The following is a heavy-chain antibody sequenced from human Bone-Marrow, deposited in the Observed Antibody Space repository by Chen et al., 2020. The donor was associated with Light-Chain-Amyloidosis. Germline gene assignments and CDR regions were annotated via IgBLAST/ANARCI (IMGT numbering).Heavy chain of an antibody. D-gene: IGHD3-3*01. CDR1: GFTFSSYG. V-gene: IGHV3-33*01. CDR2: IWYDGSNK. J-gene: IGHJ6*02. CDR3: ARDLVGYDFWSGYLDYYYYGMDV. Sequence: QVQLVESGGGVVQPGRSLRLSCAASGFTFSSYGMHWVRQAPGKGPEWVAVIWYDGSNKYYADSVKGRFTISRDNSKNTLYLQMNSLRAEDTAVYYCARDLVGYDFWSGYLDYYYYGMDVWGQGTTVTVSS.